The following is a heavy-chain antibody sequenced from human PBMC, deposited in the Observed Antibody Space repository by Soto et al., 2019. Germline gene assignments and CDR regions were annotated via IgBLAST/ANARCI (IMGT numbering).Heavy chain of an antibody. CDR3: AKIEASSTNY. CDR2: ISGSGANT. V-gene: IGHV3-23*01. CDR1: GFTFSSYA. Sequence: GGSLRLSCAASGFTFSSYAMTWVRLAPGKGLEWVSSISGSGANTFSADSVKGRFTISRDNSKNTLYLQMSSLRAEDTAVYYCAKIEASSTNYWGQGTLVTVSS. D-gene: IGHD2-2*01. J-gene: IGHJ4*02.